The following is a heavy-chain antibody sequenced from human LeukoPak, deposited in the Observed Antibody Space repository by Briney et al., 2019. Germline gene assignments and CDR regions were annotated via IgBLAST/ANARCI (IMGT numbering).Heavy chain of an antibody. CDR2: ISGSGGST. Sequence: GGSLRLSCAASGFTFSSYAMSWVRQAPGKGLEWVSAISGSGGSTYYADSVKGRFTISRDNSKNTLYLQMNSLRAEDTAVYYCAKDPVVVPAAATFDYWGQGTLVTVSS. CDR1: GFTFSSYA. J-gene: IGHJ4*02. V-gene: IGHV3-23*01. D-gene: IGHD2-2*01. CDR3: AKDPVVVPAAATFDY.